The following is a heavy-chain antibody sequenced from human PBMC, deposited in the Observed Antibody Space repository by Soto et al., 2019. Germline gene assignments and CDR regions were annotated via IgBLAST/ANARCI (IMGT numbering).Heavy chain of an antibody. CDR3: ARTLYGDNVDY. CDR1: GYTFTSYD. D-gene: IGHD4-17*01. Sequence: QVQLVHSGAEVKKPGASVKVSCKASGYTFTSYDINWVRQATGQGLEWMGWMNPTSGNTGYAQTFPGIVTMTRTTSIRTAYMEPSSLRSEDTAVYYCARTLYGDNVDYWGPGTLVTVSS. CDR2: MNPTSGNT. V-gene: IGHV1-8*01. J-gene: IGHJ4*02.